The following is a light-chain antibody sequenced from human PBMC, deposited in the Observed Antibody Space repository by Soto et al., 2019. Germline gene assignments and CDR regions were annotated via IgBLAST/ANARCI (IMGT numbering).Light chain of an antibody. Sequence: DIQMTQSPSSLSASVGDRVTITCRASQSFSNYLNWYQQKPGRAPKLLISAASSLQSGVPSRFSGSGSGADFTLTISSLQPEDFATYYCQQSYSIPLTVGQGTRLDIE. V-gene: IGKV1-39*01. CDR2: AAS. J-gene: IGKJ5*01. CDR1: QSFSNY. CDR3: QQSYSIPLT.